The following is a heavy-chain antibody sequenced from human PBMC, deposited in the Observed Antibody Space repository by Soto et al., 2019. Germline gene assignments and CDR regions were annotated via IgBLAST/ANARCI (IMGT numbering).Heavy chain of an antibody. CDR1: GFTFISYG. V-gene: IGHV3-30*18. D-gene: IGHD3-9*01. J-gene: IGHJ4*02. CDR3: AKDSPLPYYDILTGYSDY. CDR2: ISYDGSNK. Sequence: GGSLRLSCAASGFTFISYGMHWVRQAPGKGLEWVAVISYDGSNKYYADSVKGRFTISRDNSKNTLYLQMNSLRAEDTAVYYCAKDSPLPYYDILTGYSDYWGQGTLVTVSS.